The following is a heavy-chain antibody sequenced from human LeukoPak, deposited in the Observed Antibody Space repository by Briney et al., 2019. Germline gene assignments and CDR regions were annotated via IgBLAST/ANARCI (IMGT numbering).Heavy chain of an antibody. V-gene: IGHV3-30*02. J-gene: IGHJ3*02. D-gene: IGHD1-26*01. CDR3: AKDVGSGSYLDAFDI. Sequence: PGGSLRLSFAASGFTFSSYGMHWVRQAPGKGLEWVAFMRYDGSNKYYADFVKGRFTISRDNSKNTLYLQMNSLRAEDTAVYYCAKDVGSGSYLDAFDIWGQGTMVTVSS. CDR1: GFTFSSYG. CDR2: MRYDGSNK.